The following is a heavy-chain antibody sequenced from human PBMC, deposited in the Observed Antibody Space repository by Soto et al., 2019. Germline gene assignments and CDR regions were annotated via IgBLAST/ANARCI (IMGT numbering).Heavy chain of an antibody. CDR1: GFTFSSYA. CDR3: ARLRGQLLSAVDY. Sequence: GGSLRLSCAASGFTFSSYAMSWVRQAPGKGLEWVSAISGSGGSTYYADSVKGRFTISRDNSKNTLYLQMNSLRAEDTAVYFCARLRGQLLSAVDYWGQGTLVTVSS. CDR2: ISGSGGST. D-gene: IGHD2-2*01. J-gene: IGHJ4*02. V-gene: IGHV3-23*01.